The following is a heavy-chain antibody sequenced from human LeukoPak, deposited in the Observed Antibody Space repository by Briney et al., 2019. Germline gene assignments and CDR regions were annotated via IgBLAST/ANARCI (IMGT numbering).Heavy chain of an antibody. CDR2: ISSSSSYI. J-gene: IGHJ4*02. CDR1: GFTFSSYS. D-gene: IGHD6-19*01. CDR3: ARDQQYSSGWSDY. V-gene: IGHV3-21*01. Sequence: PGGSLRLSCAASGFTFSSYSMNWARQAPGKGLEWVSSISSSSSYIYYADSVKGRFTISRDNAKNSLYLQMNSLRAEDTAVYYCARDQQYSSGWSDYWGQGTLVTVSS.